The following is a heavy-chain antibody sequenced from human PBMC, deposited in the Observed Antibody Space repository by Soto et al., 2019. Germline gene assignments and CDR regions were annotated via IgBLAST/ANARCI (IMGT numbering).Heavy chain of an antibody. Sequence: EVQLLESGGGLVQPGGSLRLSCVASGFTFSSYAMTWVRQAPGKGLEWVSAISRNGGSTYYADSVKGRFTISRDNSKNTLYLQMNSLRAEDTAVYYCAKDYGSSGYFLGDYWGQGTLITVSS. CDR2: ISRNGGST. CDR3: AKDYGSSGYFLGDY. J-gene: IGHJ4*02. V-gene: IGHV3-23*01. D-gene: IGHD3-22*01. CDR1: GFTFSSYA.